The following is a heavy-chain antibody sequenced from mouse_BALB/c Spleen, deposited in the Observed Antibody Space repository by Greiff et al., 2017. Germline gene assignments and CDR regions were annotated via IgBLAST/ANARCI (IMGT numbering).Heavy chain of an antibody. J-gene: IGHJ4*01. D-gene: IGHD1-1*01. Sequence: VMLVESGPGLVAPSQSLSITCTVSGFSLTGYGVNWVRQPPGKGLEWLGMIWGDGSTDYNSALKSRLSISKDNSKSQVFLKMNSLQTDDTARYYCARDLNYYGSSYDYYAMDYWGQGTSVTVSS. CDR3: ARDLNYYGSSYDYYAMDY. CDR1: GFSLTGYG. V-gene: IGHV2-6-7*01. CDR2: IWGDGST.